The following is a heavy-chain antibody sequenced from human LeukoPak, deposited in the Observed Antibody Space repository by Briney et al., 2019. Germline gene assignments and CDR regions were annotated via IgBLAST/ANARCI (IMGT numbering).Heavy chain of an antibody. D-gene: IGHD3-22*01. CDR2: IIPIFGTA. CDR1: GGTFSSYA. V-gene: IGHV1-69*06. J-gene: IGHJ1*01. Sequence: PKASVKVSCKASGGTFSSYAISWVRQAPGQGLEWMGGIIPIFGTANYAQKFQGRVTITADKSTSTAYMELSSLRSEDTAVYYCGRGGGIDYYDSSGSWGAEYFQHWGQGTLVTVSS. CDR3: GRGGGIDYYDSSGSWGAEYFQH.